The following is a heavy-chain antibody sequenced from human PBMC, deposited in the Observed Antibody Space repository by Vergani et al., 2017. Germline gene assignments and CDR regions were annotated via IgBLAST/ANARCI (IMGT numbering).Heavy chain of an antibody. V-gene: IGHV6-1*01. D-gene: IGHD4-17*01. CDR3: ARGSNDYGDYFIWVFDY. J-gene: IGHJ4*02. Sequence: QVQLQQSGPGLVKPSQTLSLTCAISGDSVSSNSAAWNWIRQSPSRGLEWLGRTDYRSKWYNDYAVSVKSRITINLDTSKNQFSLQLNSVTPEDTAVYYCARGSNDYGDYFIWVFDYWGQGTLVTVSS. CDR1: GDSVSSNSAA. CDR2: TDYRSKWYN.